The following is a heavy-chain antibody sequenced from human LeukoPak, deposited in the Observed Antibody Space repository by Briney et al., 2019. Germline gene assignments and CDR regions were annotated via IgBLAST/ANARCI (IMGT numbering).Heavy chain of an antibody. CDR2: ISWNSGSM. CDR1: GFIFDDYA. V-gene: IGHV3-9*01. J-gene: IGHJ4*02. Sequence: GGSLRLSCAASGFIFDDYAAHWVRQAPGKGLEWVSGISWNSGSMEYADSVKGRFTISRDNAKNSLYLQMNSLRAEDTAVYYCAREVVYWGQGTLVTVSS. CDR3: AREVVY. D-gene: IGHD2-2*01.